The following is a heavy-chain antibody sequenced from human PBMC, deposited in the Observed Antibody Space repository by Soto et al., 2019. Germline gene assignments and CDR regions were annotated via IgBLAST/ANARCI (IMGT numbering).Heavy chain of an antibody. CDR3: AREGGSDSLAPKKNWFDT. Sequence: QVQLVQSGDEVKNPGASVKVSCKPSGYTFTDYHIHWVRQAPGQGLEFMGWINANNGGAGSAQQFQGRLTVTRDTSISTVYMELSNLRSDDTAVYFCAREGGSDSLAPKKNWFDTWGHGTRVTVSS. CDR2: INANNGGA. D-gene: IGHD6-25*01. J-gene: IGHJ5*01. CDR1: GYTFTDYH. V-gene: IGHV1-2*02.